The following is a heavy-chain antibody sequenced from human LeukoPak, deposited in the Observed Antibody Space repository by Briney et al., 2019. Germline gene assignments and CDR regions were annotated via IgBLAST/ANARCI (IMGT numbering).Heavy chain of an antibody. CDR3: ARRIPYYYDSSGYHPPDY. V-gene: IGHV1-69*01. CDR1: GGTFSSYA. D-gene: IGHD3-22*01. J-gene: IGHJ4*02. Sequence: SVTVSCKASGGTFSSYAISWVRQAPGQGLEWMGGIIPIFGTANYAQKFQGRVTITADESTSTAYMELSSLRSEDTAVYYCARRIPYYYDSSGYHPPDYWGQGTLVTVSS. CDR2: IIPIFGTA.